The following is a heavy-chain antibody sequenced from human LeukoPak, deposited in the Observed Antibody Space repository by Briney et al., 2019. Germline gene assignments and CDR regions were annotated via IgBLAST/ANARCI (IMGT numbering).Heavy chain of an antibody. V-gene: IGHV4-59*01. CDR1: GGSISSYY. J-gene: IGHJ4*02. CDR2: IYYSGST. CDR3: ARDSGSSWYGYYFDY. Sequence: SETLSLTCTVSGGSISSYYWSWIRQPPGKGLEWIGYIYYSGSTNYNPSLKSRVTISVDTSKNQFSLKLSSMTAADTAVYYCARDSGSSWYGYYFDYWGQGTLVTVSS. D-gene: IGHD6-13*01.